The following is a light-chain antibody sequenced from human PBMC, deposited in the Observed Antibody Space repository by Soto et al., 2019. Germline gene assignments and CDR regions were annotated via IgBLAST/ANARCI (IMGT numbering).Light chain of an antibody. Sequence: EIVMTQPPATLSVFPGERATLSCSASQRVSTNLAWYQQKPGQAPSLLIYGASTRAAGIPARFSGSGSGTEFTLTISSLQSEDFAVYYCQQYNNWPRTFGQGTKVEIK. CDR2: GAS. CDR3: QQYNNWPRT. V-gene: IGKV3-15*01. J-gene: IGKJ1*01. CDR1: QRVSTN.